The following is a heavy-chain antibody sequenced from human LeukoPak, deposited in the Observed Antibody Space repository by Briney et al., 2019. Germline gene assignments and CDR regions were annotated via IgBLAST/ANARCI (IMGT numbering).Heavy chain of an antibody. CDR1: GFTFSTYA. V-gene: IGHV3-23*01. CDR2: ISGSGGST. Sequence: GGSLRLSCAASGFTFSTYALSWVRQAPGKGLEWVSAISGSGGSTYYADSVKGRFTISRDNSKNTLYLQMNSLRAEDTAVYYCAKPEVLLAARPDAFDIWGQGTIVTVSS. CDR3: AKPEVLLAARPDAFDI. J-gene: IGHJ3*02. D-gene: IGHD6-6*01.